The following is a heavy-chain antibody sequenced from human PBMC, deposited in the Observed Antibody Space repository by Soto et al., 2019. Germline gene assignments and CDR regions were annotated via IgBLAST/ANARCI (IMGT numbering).Heavy chain of an antibody. CDR1: GGTFSSYA. CDR3: ARLDRVNWDFDY. D-gene: IGHD7-27*01. Sequence: ASVKVSCKASGGTFSSYAISWVRQAPGQGLEWMGGIIPILGIANYAQRFQGRVTITADKSTSTAYMELSSLRSEDTAVYYCARLDRVNWDFDYWGQGTLVTVSS. V-gene: IGHV1-69*10. CDR2: IIPILGIA. J-gene: IGHJ4*02.